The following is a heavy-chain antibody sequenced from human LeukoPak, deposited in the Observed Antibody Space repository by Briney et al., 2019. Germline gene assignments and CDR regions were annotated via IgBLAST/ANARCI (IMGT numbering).Heavy chain of an antibody. CDR1: GATFSDYH. CDR2: INPKSGDA. CDR3: ARGEYSNGYPYRLDS. D-gene: IGHD3-16*01. Sequence: ASVKVSCKASGATFSDYHINWVRQASGQGPEGMGWINPKSGDAKYGQAFQGRVTMTRDTSISTAYMELNRLRFDDTAMYYCARGEYSNGYPYRLDSWGQGTLVTVSS. J-gene: IGHJ4*02. V-gene: IGHV1-2*02.